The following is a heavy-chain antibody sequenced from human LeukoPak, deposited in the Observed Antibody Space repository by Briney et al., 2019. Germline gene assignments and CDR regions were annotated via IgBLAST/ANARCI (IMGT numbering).Heavy chain of an antibody. Sequence: PSETLSLTCTVFGGSISSYYWSWIRQPPGKGLEWIGYVYYSGSTNYNPSLKSRVTISVDTSKNQFSLKLSSVTAADTAVYYCARDSGYLGAYAFDIWGQGTMVTVSS. D-gene: IGHD5-12*01. CDR3: ARDSGYLGAYAFDI. J-gene: IGHJ3*02. V-gene: IGHV4-59*01. CDR1: GGSISSYY. CDR2: VYYSGST.